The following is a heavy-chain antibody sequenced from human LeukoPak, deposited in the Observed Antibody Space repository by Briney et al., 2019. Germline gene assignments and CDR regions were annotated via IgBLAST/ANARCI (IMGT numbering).Heavy chain of an antibody. Sequence: SETLSLTCTVSGGSISSSSYYWGWIRQPPGKGLEWIGSIYYSGSTYYNPSLKSRVTISVDTSKNQFSLKLSSVTAADTAVYYCAREVDYYGREYLGAFDIWGQGTMVTVSS. CDR1: GGSISSSSYY. CDR2: IYYSGST. V-gene: IGHV4-39*07. CDR3: AREVDYYGREYLGAFDI. D-gene: IGHD3-10*01. J-gene: IGHJ3*02.